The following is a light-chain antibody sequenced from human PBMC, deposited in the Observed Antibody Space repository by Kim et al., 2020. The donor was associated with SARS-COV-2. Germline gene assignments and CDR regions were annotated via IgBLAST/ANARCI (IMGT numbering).Light chain of an antibody. CDR1: QSVSNF. J-gene: IGKJ4*01. Sequence: SLSPGERAPLAFKASQSVSNFFAWYQQNPGQAPRLLIYDASTRATGIPARFSGSVSGTDFTLTISSLEPEDFAVYYCQQRSNWPLPFGGGTKLEI. CDR3: QQRSNWPLP. CDR2: DAS. V-gene: IGKV3-11*01.